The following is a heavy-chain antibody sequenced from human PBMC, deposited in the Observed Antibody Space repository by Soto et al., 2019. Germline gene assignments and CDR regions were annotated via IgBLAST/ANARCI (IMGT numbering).Heavy chain of an antibody. CDR3: ARDGSYYAVCYCYCRHQQQLDY. CDR1: DHAISNDY. V-gene: IGHV4-59*01. D-gene: IGHD3-16*02. J-gene: IGHJ4*02. Sequence: SDTHALTCGVSDHAISNDYATWIPHRPGKGLECIGNIHSGSINYSPSLKGRVTISRDTSNNQFSLKLTSETAADTAVYYCARDGSYYAVCYCYCRHQQQLDYRGQ. CDR2: IHSGSI.